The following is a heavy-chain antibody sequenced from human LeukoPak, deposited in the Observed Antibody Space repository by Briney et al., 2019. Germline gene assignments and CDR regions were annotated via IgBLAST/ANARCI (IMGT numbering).Heavy chain of an antibody. D-gene: IGHD3-22*01. CDR3: ARVAPYYYDSSGYYVDDY. Sequence: GGSLRLSCAASGFTFSSYSMNWVRQAPGKGLEWVSSISSSSSYIYYADSVKGRFTISRDNAQKSLYLQMNSLRAEDTAVYYCARVAPYYYDSSGYYVDDYWGQGTLVTVSS. J-gene: IGHJ4*02. CDR2: ISSSSSYI. CDR1: GFTFSSYS. V-gene: IGHV3-21*01.